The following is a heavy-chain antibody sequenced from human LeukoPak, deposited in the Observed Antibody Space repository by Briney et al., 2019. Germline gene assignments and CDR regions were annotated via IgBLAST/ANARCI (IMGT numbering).Heavy chain of an antibody. Sequence: ASVKVSCKTSGYTFTKYAINWVRQAPGQALEWMGWINTNTGNPTYAQGFTGRFVFSLDTSVSTAYLQISSLKAEDTAVYYCARQHLPTADYWGQGTPATVPS. V-gene: IGHV7-4-1*02. CDR1: GYTFTKYA. CDR2: INTNTGNP. D-gene: IGHD1-1*01. CDR3: ARQHLPTADY. J-gene: IGHJ4*02.